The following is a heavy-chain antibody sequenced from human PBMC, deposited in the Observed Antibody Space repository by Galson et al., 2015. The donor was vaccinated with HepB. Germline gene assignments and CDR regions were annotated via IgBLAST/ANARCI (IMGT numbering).Heavy chain of an antibody. CDR1: GFTFSNYD. V-gene: IGHV3-23*01. J-gene: IGHJ4*02. Sequence: SLRLSCAASGFTFSNYDMRWVRQAPGKGLDWVSAIRGRDGSTHYADSVKGRFTISRDNSKNTLYLQMNNLRAEDTALYYCATQNFDYWGRGTLVTVSS. CDR3: ATQNFDY. CDR2: IRGRDGST.